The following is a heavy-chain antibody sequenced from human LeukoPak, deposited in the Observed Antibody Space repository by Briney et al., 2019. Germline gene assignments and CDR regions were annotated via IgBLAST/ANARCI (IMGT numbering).Heavy chain of an antibody. CDR1: GFTFSDFY. J-gene: IGHJ3*02. V-gene: IGHV3-11*04. CDR3: ARSGRGGAFDI. D-gene: IGHD1-26*01. CDR2: INGIGSTI. Sequence: GGSLRLSCSASGFTFSDFYMSWIRQAPGKGLEWVSYINGIGSTIHYADSVKGRFTISGDNAKNTQYLQMSSLRAEDTAVYYCARSGRGGAFDIWGQGTMVTVSS.